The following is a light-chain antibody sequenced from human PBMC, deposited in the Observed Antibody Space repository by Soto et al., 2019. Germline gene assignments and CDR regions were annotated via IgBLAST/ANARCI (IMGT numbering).Light chain of an antibody. J-gene: IGKJ5*01. V-gene: IGKV3-20*01. CDR2: GAS. Sequence: EIVLTQSPGTLSLSPGQRATLSCRASQSVSSSSLAWYQQRPGQAPRLLIYGASSRPTGIPDRFSGSGSGTDFTLTISRLEPEDFAVYYCQQYGSSSTFGQGTRLENK. CDR1: QSVSSSS. CDR3: QQYGSSST.